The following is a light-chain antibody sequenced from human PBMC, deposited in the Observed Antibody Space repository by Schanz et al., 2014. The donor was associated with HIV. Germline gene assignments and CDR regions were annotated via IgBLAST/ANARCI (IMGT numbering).Light chain of an antibody. CDR3: QQYGSSPPWT. Sequence: EIVLTQSPGILSLSPGERATLSCGASQSVSGNFLAWYQQKPGQAPRLLIYGASNRATGIPDRFSGSGSGTDFTLTISRLEPDDFAVYYCQQYGSSPPWTFGQGTKVEIK. CDR2: GAS. CDR1: QSVSGNF. J-gene: IGKJ1*01. V-gene: IGKV3-20*01.